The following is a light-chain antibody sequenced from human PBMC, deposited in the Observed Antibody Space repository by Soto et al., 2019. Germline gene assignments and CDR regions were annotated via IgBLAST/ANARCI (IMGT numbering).Light chain of an antibody. J-gene: IGKJ1*01. CDR3: QQSYRFPKT. Sequence: IQMAQSPSSLPASVGAPITITCRASQTVTSYLNWYQQKPGKAPKLLIYAASTLQSGVPSRFSGSGSGTEFTLTIISLQPEDFATYYCQQSYRFPKTFGRGTKVDI. CDR1: QTVTSY. V-gene: IGKV1-39*01. CDR2: AAS.